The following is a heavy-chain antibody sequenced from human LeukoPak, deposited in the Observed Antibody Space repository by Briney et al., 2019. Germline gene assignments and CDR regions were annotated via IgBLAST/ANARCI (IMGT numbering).Heavy chain of an antibody. CDR1: GGSISSSSHY. D-gene: IGHD2-15*01. Sequence: SETLSLTCTVSGGSISSSSHYWGWIRQPPGKGLEWIGSIYYSGSTYYNPSLKSRVTISVDTSKNPFSLKLSSMTAADTAVYYCARLLRGNSGAYYWGQGTLVTVSS. V-gene: IGHV4-39*01. CDR3: ARLLRGNSGAYY. CDR2: IYYSGST. J-gene: IGHJ4*02.